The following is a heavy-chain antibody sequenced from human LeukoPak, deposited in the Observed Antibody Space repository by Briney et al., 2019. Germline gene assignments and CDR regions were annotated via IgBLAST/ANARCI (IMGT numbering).Heavy chain of an antibody. CDR3: ARVSLRIVVVPAATAPFGY. D-gene: IGHD2-2*01. CDR1: AYTFTFYY. V-gene: IGHV1-2*02. Sequence: ASVTVSFTASAYTFTFYYMHWVRQAPGQGLEWMGWINPNSGGTNYAQKFQGRVTMTRDTSISTAYMELSRLRSDDTAVYYCARVSLRIVVVPAATAPFGYWGQGTLVTVSS. CDR2: INPNSGGT. J-gene: IGHJ4*02.